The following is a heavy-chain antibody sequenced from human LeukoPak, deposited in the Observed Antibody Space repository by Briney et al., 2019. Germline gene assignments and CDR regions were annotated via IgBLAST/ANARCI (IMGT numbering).Heavy chain of an antibody. J-gene: IGHJ3*02. Sequence: PSETLSLTCTVSDAFITTYFLSWIRQPPGKGLEWIGYIYYSGSTNYNPSLKSRVTISVDTPKNQFSLKLSSVTAADTAVYYCARQRGPDALDIWGQGTMVTVSS. CDR2: IYYSGST. V-gene: IGHV4-59*08. CDR1: DAFITTYF. CDR3: ARQRGPDALDI.